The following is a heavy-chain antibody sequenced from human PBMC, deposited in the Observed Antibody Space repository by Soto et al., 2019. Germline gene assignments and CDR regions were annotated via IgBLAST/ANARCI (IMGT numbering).Heavy chain of an antibody. V-gene: IGHV3-23*01. CDR2: TSDNGGAT. CDR3: ASILSSSSTGQ. J-gene: IGHJ4*02. Sequence: EVQLLESGGDLVQPGGSLRLSCAASGFTFGSYAMSWVRQAPGKGLEWVSSTSDNGGATYYADSVKGRFTMSRDNSRNTLYLQMNSLRVEDTAIYYCASILSSSSTGQWGQGTLVSVSP. D-gene: IGHD6-13*01. CDR1: GFTFGSYA.